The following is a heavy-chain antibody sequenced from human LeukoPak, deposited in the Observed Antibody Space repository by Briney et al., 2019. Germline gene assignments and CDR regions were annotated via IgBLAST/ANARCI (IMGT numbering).Heavy chain of an antibody. CDR1: GGSISSGSYY. V-gene: IGHV4-61*02. CDR3: ARYLGYYDFWGGSWYFDF. D-gene: IGHD3-3*01. J-gene: IGHJ2*01. CDR2: IYTSGST. Sequence: PSQTLSLTCTVSGGSISSGSYYWSWIRQPAGKGLEWIGRIYTSGSTNYNPSLKSRVTISVDTSKNQFSLKLSSVTAADTAVYYCARYLGYYDFWGGSWYFDFWGRGTLVTVSS.